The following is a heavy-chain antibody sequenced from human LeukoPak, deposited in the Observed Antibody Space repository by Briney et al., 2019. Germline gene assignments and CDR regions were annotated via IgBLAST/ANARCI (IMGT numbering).Heavy chain of an antibody. V-gene: IGHV1-46*01. Sequence: ASVKVSCKASGYTFTSYYMHWVRQAPGQGLQWMGIINPSGGSTSYAQKFQGRVTMTRDTSTSTVYMELSSLRSEDTAVHYCARDLHPGGSGSYPGLYGMDVWGQGTTVTVSS. CDR1: GYTFTSYY. J-gene: IGHJ6*02. CDR3: ARDLHPGGSGSYPGLYGMDV. CDR2: INPSGGST. D-gene: IGHD3-10*01.